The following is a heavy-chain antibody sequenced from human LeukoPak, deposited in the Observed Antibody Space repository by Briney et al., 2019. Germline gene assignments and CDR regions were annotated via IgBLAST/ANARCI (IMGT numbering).Heavy chain of an antibody. V-gene: IGHV1-69*13. CDR3: ARPPRN. J-gene: IGHJ4*02. CDR1: GYTFTGYY. Sequence: GASVKVSCKASGYTFTGYYMHWVRQAPGQGLEWMGGIIPIFGTANYAQKFQGRVTITADEPTSTAYMELSSLRSEDTAVYYCARPPRNWGQGTLVTVSS. CDR2: IIPIFGTA.